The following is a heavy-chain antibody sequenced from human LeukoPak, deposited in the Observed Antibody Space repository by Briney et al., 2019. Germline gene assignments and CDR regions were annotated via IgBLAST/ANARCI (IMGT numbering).Heavy chain of an antibody. CDR2: IRGSGANT. J-gene: IGHJ4*02. D-gene: IGHD2-2*02. CDR1: GFTFSTFA. Sequence: GGSLRLSCAASGFTFSTFAMSWVRQAPGNGLESVSTIRGSGANTYYADSMRGRFTISRDNSKNTLYLHMNSLRAEDTAVYFCAKERAGYTNPYYFDNWGQGTLVTVSS. CDR3: AKERAGYTNPYYFDN. V-gene: IGHV3-23*01.